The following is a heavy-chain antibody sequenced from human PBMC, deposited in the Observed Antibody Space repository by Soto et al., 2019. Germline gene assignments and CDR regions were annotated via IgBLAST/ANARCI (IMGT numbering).Heavy chain of an antibody. CDR1: GGSISSRTSY. Sequence: QVQLQESGPGLVKPSQTLSLTCTVSGGSISSRTSYWSWIRQHPGKGLEWIGYIYYGGDSFYNPSFKVGFTIAIDASEIRFPWRLTSVAAGDTALYFCAGGGGGGVDCWGQGTLVTVAS. D-gene: IGHD3-16*01. V-gene: IGHV4-31*03. J-gene: IGHJ4*02. CDR3: AGGGGGGVDC. CDR2: IYYGGDS.